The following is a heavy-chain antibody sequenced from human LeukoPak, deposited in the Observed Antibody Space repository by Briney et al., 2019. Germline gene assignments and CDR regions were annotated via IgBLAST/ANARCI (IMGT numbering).Heavy chain of an antibody. J-gene: IGHJ2*01. CDR2: IYYSGTT. Sequence: SETLSLTCTVSGGSIRNYYWSWIRQPPGKGLEYIGYIYYSGTTNYNPSLKSRVTISVDTSKNQFSLELSSVTAADTAVYYCAKTTVTAPSYWYSVLWGRGTLVTVSS. V-gene: IGHV4-59*01. CDR1: GGSIRNYY. D-gene: IGHD4-17*01. CDR3: AKTTVTAPSYWYSVL.